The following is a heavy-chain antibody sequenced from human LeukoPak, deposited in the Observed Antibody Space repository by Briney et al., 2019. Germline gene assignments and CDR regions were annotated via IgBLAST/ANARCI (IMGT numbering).Heavy chain of an antibody. CDR1: GFTFSDYY. J-gene: IGHJ6*03. Sequence: AGGSLRLSCAASGFTFSDYYMSWIRQAPGKGLEWVSYISSSGSTIYYADSVKGRFTISRDNAKNSLYLQMNSLRAEDTAVYYCARVKDNYYYYMDVWVKGPRSPSP. CDR2: ISSSGSTI. CDR3: ARVKDNYYYYMDV. V-gene: IGHV3-11*04. D-gene: IGHD2-15*01.